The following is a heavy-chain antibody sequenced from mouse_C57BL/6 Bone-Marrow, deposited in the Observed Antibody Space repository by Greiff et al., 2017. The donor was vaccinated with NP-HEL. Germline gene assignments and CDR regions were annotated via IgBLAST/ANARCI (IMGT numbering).Heavy chain of an antibody. V-gene: IGHV1-4*01. CDR1: GYTFTSYT. D-gene: IGHD2-13*01. CDR2: INPSSGYT. CDR3: AGGDSD. J-gene: IGHJ3*01. Sequence: VQRVESGAELARPGASVKMSCKASGYTFTSYTMHWVKQRPGQGLEWIGYINPSSGYTKYNQKFKDKATLTADKSSSTAYMQLSSLQSEDSAVYYCAGGDSDWGQGTLLTVSA.